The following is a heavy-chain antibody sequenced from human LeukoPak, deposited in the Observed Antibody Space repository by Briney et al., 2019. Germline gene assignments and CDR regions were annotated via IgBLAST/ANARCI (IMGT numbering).Heavy chain of an antibody. CDR3: ARHERGWDSSGWYGVNGYYFDY. V-gene: IGHV4-34*01. Sequence: SETLSLTCAVYGGSFSGYYWSWIRQPPGKGLEWIGEINHSGSTNYNPSLKSRVTISVDTSKNQFSLKLSSVTAADTAVYYCARHERGWDSSGWYGVNGYYFDYWGQGTLVTVSS. J-gene: IGHJ4*02. CDR1: GGSFSGYY. CDR2: INHSGST. D-gene: IGHD6-19*01.